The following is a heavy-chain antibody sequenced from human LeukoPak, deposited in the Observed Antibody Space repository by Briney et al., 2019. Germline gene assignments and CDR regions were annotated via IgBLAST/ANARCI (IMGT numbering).Heavy chain of an antibody. CDR3: AGVVAARLPFDY. Sequence: PSETLSLTCTVSGGSISSGYYWGWIRQPPGKGLEWIGSIYHSGSTYYNPSLKSRVTISVDTSKNQFSLKLSSVTAADTAVYYCAGVVAARLPFDYWGQGTLVTVSS. D-gene: IGHD6-6*01. V-gene: IGHV4-38-2*02. J-gene: IGHJ4*02. CDR2: IYHSGST. CDR1: GGSISSGYY.